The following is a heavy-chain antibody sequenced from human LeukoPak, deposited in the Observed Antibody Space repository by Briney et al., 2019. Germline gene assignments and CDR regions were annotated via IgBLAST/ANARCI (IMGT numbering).Heavy chain of an antibody. CDR1: GGSISSYF. J-gene: IGHJ4*02. Sequence: SETLSLTCTVSGGSISSYFWSWMRQPPGKGLEWIGCIYYSGSTKYKPSLKSRVTISVDTSKNQFSLRLGSVTTADTAVYYCARSPTVALIDYWGQGTLVTVSS. CDR3: ARSPTVALIDY. CDR2: IYYSGST. D-gene: IGHD4-23*01. V-gene: IGHV4-59*01.